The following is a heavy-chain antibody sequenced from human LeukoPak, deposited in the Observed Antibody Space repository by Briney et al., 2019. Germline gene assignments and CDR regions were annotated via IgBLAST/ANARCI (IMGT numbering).Heavy chain of an antibody. CDR1: GFTFSSYA. J-gene: IGHJ6*02. Sequence: PGGSLRLSCSASGFTFSSYAIHWVRQAPGKGLEYVSAISSNGGSTYNADSVKGRFTISRDNSKNTLYLQVSSLRPEDTAVYYCVKDRVSPILPPIYGMDVRGQGTTVTVSS. CDR2: ISSNGGST. D-gene: IGHD3-9*01. CDR3: VKDRVSPILPPIYGMDV. V-gene: IGHV3-64D*09.